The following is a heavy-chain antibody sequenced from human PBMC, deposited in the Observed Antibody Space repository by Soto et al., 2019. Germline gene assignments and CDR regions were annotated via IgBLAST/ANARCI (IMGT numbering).Heavy chain of an antibody. CDR1: GGAFRSYT. J-gene: IGHJ6*02. D-gene: IGHD6-19*01. CDR3: ARDEIAVANRVGMDV. CDR2: ITPIFGAA. Sequence: QVQLVQSGAEVKKPGSSVKVSGKASGGAFRSYTTSWVRQAPGQGLEWMGGITPIFGAANYEQKFEGRVTISADKSTTTSYMELSNLTSEDTAVYYCARDEIAVANRVGMDVWGQGTTVIVSS. V-gene: IGHV1-69*06.